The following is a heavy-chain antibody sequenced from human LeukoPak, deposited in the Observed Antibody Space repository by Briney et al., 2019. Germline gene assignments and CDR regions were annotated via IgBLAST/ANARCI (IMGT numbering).Heavy chain of an antibody. CDR1: GFTFSSYA. CDR3: ARVVLMGATDY. V-gene: IGHV3-64*04. CDR2: ISGSGIT. Sequence: GGSLRLSCSASGFTFSSYAMDWVRQAPGKGLEFLATISGSGITLHADSVKGRFTISRDNSKNTLYLQMNSLRAEDTAVYYCARVVLMGATDYWGQGTLVTVSS. J-gene: IGHJ4*02. D-gene: IGHD2-8*01.